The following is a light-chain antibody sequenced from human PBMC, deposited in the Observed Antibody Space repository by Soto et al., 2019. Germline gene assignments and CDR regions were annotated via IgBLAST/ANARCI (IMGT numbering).Light chain of an antibody. CDR2: DAS. Sequence: EIVMTQSPASLSVSPGEGATLSCRASQSISTNLAWYQQKPGQAPRLLIYDASARATGVPSRFSGSGSGTEFTLTISSVQSEDFTVYYCQQCDNWPPITFGQGTQLDIK. V-gene: IGKV3-15*01. CDR3: QQCDNWPPIT. J-gene: IGKJ5*01. CDR1: QSISTN.